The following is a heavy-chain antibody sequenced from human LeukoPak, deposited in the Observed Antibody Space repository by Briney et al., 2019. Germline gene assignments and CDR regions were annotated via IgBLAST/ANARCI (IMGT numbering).Heavy chain of an antibody. V-gene: IGHV4-4*07. J-gene: IGHJ4*02. CDR2: IYSSGST. CDR1: GGSISSYY. D-gene: IGHD3-9*01. Sequence: PSETLSLTCTVSGGSISSYYWSWIRQPAGKGLEWIGRIYSSGSTNYSPSLKSRVTMSVDTSKNQFSLKLTSVTAADTAVYYCARGYNTLTGYYYFDFWGQGTLVTVSS. CDR3: ARGYNTLTGYYYFDF.